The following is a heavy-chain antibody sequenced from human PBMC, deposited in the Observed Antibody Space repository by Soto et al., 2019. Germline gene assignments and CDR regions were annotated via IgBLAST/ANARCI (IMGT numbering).Heavy chain of an antibody. V-gene: IGHV3-33*01. CDR2: IWYDGSNK. D-gene: IGHD4-4*01. CDR3: ARESGALTVTRYNWFDP. CDR1: GFTFSSYG. J-gene: IGHJ5*02. Sequence: QVQLVESGGGVVQPGRSLRLSCAASGFTFSSYGMHWVRQAPGKGLDWVAVIWYDGSNKYYADSVKGRFTISRDNSKNTLDLQMNSLRAEDTAVYYCARESGALTVTRYNWFDPWGQGTLVTVSS.